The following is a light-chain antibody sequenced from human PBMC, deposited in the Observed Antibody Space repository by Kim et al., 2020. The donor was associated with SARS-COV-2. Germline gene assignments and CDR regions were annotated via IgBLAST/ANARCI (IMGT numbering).Light chain of an antibody. Sequence: SAGERATLSIRASQTVSSNYVAWYQQTPGQATRLLIYDASNRATGIPDRFSGSGSGTDFTLTISRLEPEDFAVYYCQQYGRSPQTFGQGTKVDIK. V-gene: IGKV3-20*01. CDR1: QTVSSNY. J-gene: IGKJ1*01. CDR2: DAS. CDR3: QQYGRSPQT.